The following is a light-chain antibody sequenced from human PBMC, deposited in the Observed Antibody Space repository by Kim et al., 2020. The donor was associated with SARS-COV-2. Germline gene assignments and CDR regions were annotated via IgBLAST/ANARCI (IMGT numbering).Light chain of an antibody. Sequence: APGKTARITGGGDNIGSKSVHWYQQKPGQAPVLVIYYDSDRPSGIPERFSGSNSGNTATLTISRVEAGDEADYFCQVWDTTSNNYVFGTGTKVTVL. V-gene: IGLV3-21*04. CDR2: YDS. CDR3: QVWDTTSNNYV. CDR1: NIGSKS. J-gene: IGLJ1*01.